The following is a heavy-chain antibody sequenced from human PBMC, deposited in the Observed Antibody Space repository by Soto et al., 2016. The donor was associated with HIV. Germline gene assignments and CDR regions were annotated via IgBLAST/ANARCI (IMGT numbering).Heavy chain of an antibody. CDR3: AKASGKLRIYYHYMDV. J-gene: IGHJ6*03. D-gene: IGHD3-22*01. Sequence: EVQLLESGGGLVRPGGSLRLSCVVSGITFSTYAMTWVRQAPGKGLEWVSGISGSGGTTLYADSVKGRFTISRDNSKNTLYLQMKNLRADDTAVYYCAKASGKLRIYYHYMDVWGKGTTVTVSS. CDR1: GITFSTYA. V-gene: IGHV3-23*01. CDR2: ISGSGGTT.